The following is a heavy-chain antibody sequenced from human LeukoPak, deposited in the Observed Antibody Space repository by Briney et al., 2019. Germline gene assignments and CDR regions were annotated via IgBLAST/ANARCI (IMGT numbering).Heavy chain of an antibody. J-gene: IGHJ3*02. D-gene: IGHD3-22*01. V-gene: IGHV4-39*07. CDR1: GGSISSSSYY. Sequence: KPSETLSLTCTVSGGSISSSSYYWGWIRQPPGKGLEWIGSIYYSGSTYYNPSLKSRVTISVDTSKNQFSLKLSSVTAADTAVYYCARVSDYYDSSGYYYGGAFDIWGQGTMVTVSS. CDR2: IYYSGST. CDR3: ARVSDYYDSSGYYYGGAFDI.